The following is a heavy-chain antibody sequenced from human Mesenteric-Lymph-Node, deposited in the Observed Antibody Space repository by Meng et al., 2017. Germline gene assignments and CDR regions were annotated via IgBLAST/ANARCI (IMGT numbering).Heavy chain of an antibody. CDR1: GDTVSFNTAL. Sequence: QVQLQLSGPGLVRPSQTPSLTCAISGDTVSFNTALWNWIRQSPSRGLEWLGRTYYRSRWHDDYVVSVQGRITVTPDTSKNQLSLELHSVTPEDTAVYYCASWYFNYWGQGTLVTVSS. CDR2: TYYRSRWHD. CDR3: ASWYFNY. J-gene: IGHJ4*02. V-gene: IGHV6-1*01.